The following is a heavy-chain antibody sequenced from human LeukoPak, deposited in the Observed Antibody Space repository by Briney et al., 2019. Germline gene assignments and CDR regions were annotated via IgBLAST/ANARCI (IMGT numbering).Heavy chain of an antibody. V-gene: IGHV4-59*01. D-gene: IGHD3-22*01. CDR2: IYYSGST. CDR3: ARAVDYYDSSGYYYYYYGMDV. CDR1: GVSISSYY. J-gene: IGHJ6*02. Sequence: SETLSLTCTVSGVSISSYYWSWIRQPPGKGLEWIGYIYYSGSTNYNPSLKSRVTISVDTSKNQFSLKLSSVTAADTAVYYCARAVDYYDSSGYYYYYYGMDVWGQGTTVTVSS.